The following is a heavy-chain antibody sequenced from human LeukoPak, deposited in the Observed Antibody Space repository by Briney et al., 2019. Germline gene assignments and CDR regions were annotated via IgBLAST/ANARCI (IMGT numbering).Heavy chain of an antibody. Sequence: SETRSLTSTVSAPSITSHYWSWIRQAPGEGLGWNGFIYYSGRPTSNPSLQSRVTISLDRFEKKFSLKVTSVTAADTAVYYCTRLLDNDSSGDPDTFDMWGQGTVVTVSS. J-gene: IGHJ3*02. CDR1: APSITSHY. CDR3: TRLLDNDSSGDPDTFDM. V-gene: IGHV4-59*08. D-gene: IGHD3-22*01. CDR2: IYYSGRP.